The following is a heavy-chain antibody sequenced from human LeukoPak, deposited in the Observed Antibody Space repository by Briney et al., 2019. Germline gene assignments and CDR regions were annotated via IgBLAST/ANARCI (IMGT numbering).Heavy chain of an antibody. D-gene: IGHD6-19*01. V-gene: IGHV4-61*05. CDR2: IYYSGST. J-gene: IGHJ6*03. Sequence: SETLSLTCTVSGGSIGRSSYYWGWIRQPPGKGLEWIGYIYYSGSTNYNPSLKSRVTISVDTSKNQFSLKLSSVTAADTAVYYCARISGPDSSGWFWSGDYYYYYMDVWGKGTTVTVSS. CDR1: GGSIGRSSYY. CDR3: ARISGPDSSGWFWSGDYYYYYMDV.